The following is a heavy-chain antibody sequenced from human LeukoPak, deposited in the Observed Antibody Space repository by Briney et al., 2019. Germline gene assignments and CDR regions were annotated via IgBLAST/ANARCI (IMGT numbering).Heavy chain of an antibody. J-gene: IGHJ4*02. CDR2: ISGDGVST. Sequence: GGSLRLSCVASGLPLADFAMHWVRQAPGKGLEWVSLISGDGVSTFYADSVKGRFSISRDNSKNSLYLEMNSLRTEDAAMYYCAKESGKFDYWGEGTLVAVSS. CDR3: AKESGKFDY. V-gene: IGHV3-43*02. CDR1: GLPLADFA.